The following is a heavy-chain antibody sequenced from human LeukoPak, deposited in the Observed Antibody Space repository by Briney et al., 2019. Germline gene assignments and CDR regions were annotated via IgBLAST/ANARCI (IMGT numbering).Heavy chain of an antibody. V-gene: IGHV4-30-4*01. CDR1: GGSISSGDYY. CDR3: ARRDTTMASFDY. Sequence: SQTLSLTCTVSGGSISSGDYYWSWIRQPPGKGLEWIGFIYHTGSFHYNPSLKSRVTISVDTSKNQFSLKLSSVTAADTAVYYCARRDTTMASFDYWGQGTLVTVSS. J-gene: IGHJ4*02. D-gene: IGHD5-18*01. CDR2: IYHTGSF.